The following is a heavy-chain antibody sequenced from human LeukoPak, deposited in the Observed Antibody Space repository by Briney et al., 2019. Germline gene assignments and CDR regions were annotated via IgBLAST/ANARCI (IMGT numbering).Heavy chain of an antibody. D-gene: IGHD6-6*01. CDR1: GFTLTNYA. CDR3: AKEPSSNYYYYYSMDV. J-gene: IGHJ6*03. Sequence: GGSLRLSCAASGFTLTNYAMSWVRQARGEGLEWGSGISGNGISTYYADSVKGRFTISRDNSKGNLYLQMDSLRDDDTAVYYCAKEPSSNYYYYYSMDVWGKGTTVTVSS. V-gene: IGHV3-23*01. CDR2: ISGNGIST.